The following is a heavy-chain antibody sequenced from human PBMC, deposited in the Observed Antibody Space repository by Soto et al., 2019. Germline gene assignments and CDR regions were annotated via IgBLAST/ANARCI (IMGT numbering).Heavy chain of an antibody. Sequence: SETLSLTCTVAGGSISSGDYRCTWIRQSPGKGLEWIGYIHYSGTSYYNPSLKSRVSVSVEKSKNQFSLKLNSVTAADTALYYCVEATYYEYRKIKSWGQGTLVTVSS. CDR3: VEATYYEYRKIKS. J-gene: IGHJ5*02. CDR2: IHYSGTS. CDR1: GGSISSGDYR. V-gene: IGHV4-30-4*08. D-gene: IGHD3-16*01.